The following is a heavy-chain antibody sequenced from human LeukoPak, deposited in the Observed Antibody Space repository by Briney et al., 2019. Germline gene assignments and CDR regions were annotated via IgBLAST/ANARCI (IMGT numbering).Heavy chain of an antibody. CDR2: INQDGSGK. D-gene: IGHD3-10*01. CDR3: ARSMVRGGNWFDP. J-gene: IGHJ5*02. CDR1: GFTFSSYS. Sequence: GGSLRLSCAASGFTFSSYSMNWVRQAPGKGLEWVANINQDGSGKYYVDSVKGRFTISRDNAKNSLYLQMNSLRAEDTAVYYCARSMVRGGNWFDPWGQGTLVTVSS. V-gene: IGHV3-7*01.